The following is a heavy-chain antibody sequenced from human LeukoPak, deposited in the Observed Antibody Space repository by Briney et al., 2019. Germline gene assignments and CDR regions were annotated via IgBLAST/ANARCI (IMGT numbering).Heavy chain of an antibody. J-gene: IGHJ4*02. V-gene: IGHV4-34*01. Sequence: SETLSLTCAVYGGSFSGYYWSWIRQPPGKGLEWIGEINHSGSTNYNPSLKSRVTISVDTSKNQFSLKLSSVTAADTAVYYCARARSWFGELSSETWGQGTLVTVSS. CDR2: INHSGST. CDR3: ARARSWFGELSSET. CDR1: GGSFSGYY. D-gene: IGHD3-10*01.